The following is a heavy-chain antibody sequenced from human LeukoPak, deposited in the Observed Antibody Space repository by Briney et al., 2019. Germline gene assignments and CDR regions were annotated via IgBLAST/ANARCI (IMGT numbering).Heavy chain of an antibody. CDR3: ARDHDFAFDN. D-gene: IGHD2-21*02. CDR1: GFTFSSYT. CDR2: ISSSSGYI. Sequence: GGSLRLSCAASGFTFSSYTMNWVRQAPGKGLEWVSSISSSSGYIYYADSVKGRLTISRDNAKSSLYLQMNSLRAEDTAVYYCARDHDFAFDNWGQGTLVTVSS. J-gene: IGHJ4*02. V-gene: IGHV3-21*01.